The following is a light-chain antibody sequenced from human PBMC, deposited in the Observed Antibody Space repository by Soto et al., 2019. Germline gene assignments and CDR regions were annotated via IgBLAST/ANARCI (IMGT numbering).Light chain of an antibody. CDR3: QPYGSSPNT. V-gene: IGKV3-20*01. CDR1: QSVGSSF. Sequence: EIVLTQSPGTLSLSPGERTTLSCRASQSVGSSFLAWYQQKPGQAPRLLIYGASSRATGIPDRFSGSGSGTDFTLTISRLEPEDFAVYYCQPYGSSPNTFGQGTKLEI. J-gene: IGKJ2*01. CDR2: GAS.